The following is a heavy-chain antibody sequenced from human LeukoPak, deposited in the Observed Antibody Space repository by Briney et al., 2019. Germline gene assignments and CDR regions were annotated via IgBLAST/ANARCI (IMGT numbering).Heavy chain of an antibody. CDR3: ARSIDYSCYGSGRFYYYGMDV. CDR2: TSNKANSYTT. D-gene: IGHD3-10*01. Sequence: GGSLRLSCAASGFTFSDHYMDWVRQAPGKGLEWVGRTSNKANSYTTEYASHVRGSFTISRDASKHSLYLQMNSQKTEDTAADYCARSIDYSCYGSGRFYYYGMDVWGHGTTVTVSS. J-gene: IGHJ6*02. CDR1: GFTFSDHY. V-gene: IGHV3-72*01.